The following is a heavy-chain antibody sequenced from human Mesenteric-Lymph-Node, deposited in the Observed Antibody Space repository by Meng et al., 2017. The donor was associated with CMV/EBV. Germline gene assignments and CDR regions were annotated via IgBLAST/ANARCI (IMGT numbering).Heavy chain of an antibody. CDR3: ARDPGTGGNYFDY. CDR1: GSTFTGYY. CDR2: INPHSGDT. V-gene: IGHV1-2*06. D-gene: IGHD3-16*01. J-gene: IGHJ4*02. Sequence: TASGSTFTGYYIHWVRQAPGQGLEWMGRINPHSGDTDFAQRFQGRVTMTRDTTISTAYMELSRLRSDDTAVYYCARDPGTGGNYFDYWGQGTLVTVSS.